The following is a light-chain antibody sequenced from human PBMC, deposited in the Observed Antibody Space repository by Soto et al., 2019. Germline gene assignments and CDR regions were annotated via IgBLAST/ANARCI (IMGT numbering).Light chain of an antibody. CDR1: SNDVGGYNY. V-gene: IGLV2-14*01. J-gene: IGLJ2*01. CDR3: ASYRTSGTLV. CDR2: DVS. Sequence: QSVLTQPASVSGSPGQSITISCTGTSNDVGGYNYVSWYQQHPGKAPKFIIYDVSNRPSGVSDRFSGSKSGNTASLTISGLQAEDEADYYCASYRTSGTLVFGGGTKVTVL.